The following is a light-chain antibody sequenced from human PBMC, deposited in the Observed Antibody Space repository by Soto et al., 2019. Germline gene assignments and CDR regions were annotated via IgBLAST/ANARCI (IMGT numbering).Light chain of an antibody. CDR1: QSVSNNY. CDR3: QQYGSSPPYT. Sequence: EVVLTQSPGTLSLTQGERATLSCRASQSVSNNYLAWYQQKPGQAPRLVIFGSSDRATGIPDRFSGSGSGTDFTLTISRLEPEDFAVYYCQQYGSSPPYTFGQGTKLEIK. CDR2: GSS. V-gene: IGKV3-20*01. J-gene: IGKJ2*01.